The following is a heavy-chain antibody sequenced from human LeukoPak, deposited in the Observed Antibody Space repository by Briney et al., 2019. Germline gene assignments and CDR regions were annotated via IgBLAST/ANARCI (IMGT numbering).Heavy chain of an antibody. J-gene: IGHJ5*02. Sequence: SETLSLTCAVYGGSISSSSYYWGWIRQPPGTGLEWIGSIYYSGGTYYNPSLKSRVTISVDTSKNQFSLKLSSVTAADTAVYYCARGAAHCSSTSCRPNNWFDPWGQGTLVTVSS. CDR2: IYYSGGT. CDR3: ARGAAHCSSTSCRPNNWFDP. D-gene: IGHD2-2*01. CDR1: GGSISSSSYY. V-gene: IGHV4-39*07.